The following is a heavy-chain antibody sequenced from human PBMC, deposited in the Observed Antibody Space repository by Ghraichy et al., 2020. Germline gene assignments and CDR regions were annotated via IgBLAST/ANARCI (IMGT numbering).Heavy chain of an antibody. CDR3: AKYGCSGGSCYPEGYFDY. V-gene: IGHV3-23*01. J-gene: IGHJ4*02. Sequence: GGSLRLSCEASGFTFSSYAMSWVRQAPGKGLEWVSAISGSGGSTYYADSVKGRFTISRDNSKNTLYLQMNSLRAEDTAVYYCAKYGCSGGSCYPEGYFDYWGQGTLVTVSS. D-gene: IGHD2-15*01. CDR2: ISGSGGST. CDR1: GFTFSSYA.